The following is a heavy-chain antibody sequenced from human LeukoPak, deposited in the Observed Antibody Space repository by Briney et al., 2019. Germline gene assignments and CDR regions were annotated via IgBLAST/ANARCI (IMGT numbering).Heavy chain of an antibody. CDR2: ISSSGSTI. J-gene: IGHJ4*02. D-gene: IGHD6-13*01. CDR1: GFTFSSYE. CDR3: ARDSSPIDY. V-gene: IGHV3-48*03. Sequence: GGSLRLSCAASGFTFSSYEMNWVRQAPGKGLEWVSYISSSGSTIYYADSVKGRFTISRDNAKNSLYLQMNSLRAEDTAVDYCARDSSPIDYWGQGTLVTVSS.